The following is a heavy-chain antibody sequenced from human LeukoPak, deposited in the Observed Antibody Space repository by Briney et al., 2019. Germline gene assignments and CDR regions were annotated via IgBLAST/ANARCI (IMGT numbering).Heavy chain of an antibody. J-gene: IGHJ4*02. CDR3: AREGGFYRPLDY. V-gene: IGHV4-4*02. CDR2: VHLDGRT. CDR1: GGSVTSTNW. D-gene: IGHD3-3*01. Sequence: PSETLSLTCAVSGGSVTSTNWWTWVRLPPGKGLEWIGEVHLDGRTNYNPSLTGRLTMSVDLYENHISLKMTSVTAADTAVYYCAREGGFYRPLDYSGQGMLVTVSS.